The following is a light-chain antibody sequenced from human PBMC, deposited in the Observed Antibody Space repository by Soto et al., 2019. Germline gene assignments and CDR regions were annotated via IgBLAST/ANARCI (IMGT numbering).Light chain of an antibody. Sequence: DIQMTQSTSSLSASIGDSVTITCRASQGINSFLAWYQQKPGKVPKLLIYAASTLQSGVPSRFRGSGSGTDFTLTISSLQPEEAATYYCQKYNSAPRTFGQGTKVDIK. CDR2: AAS. V-gene: IGKV1-27*01. CDR3: QKYNSAPRT. CDR1: QGINSF. J-gene: IGKJ1*01.